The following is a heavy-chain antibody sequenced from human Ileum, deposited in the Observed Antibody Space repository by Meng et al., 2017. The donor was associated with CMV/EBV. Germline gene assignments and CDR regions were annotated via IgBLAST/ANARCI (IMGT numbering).Heavy chain of an antibody. CDR2: IYTGGSP. J-gene: IGHJ4*02. Sequence: QVQLPASRPGLVKPSETLSLTCTVSCGSIRNYYWSWIRQLAGKGLEWIGRIYTGGSPNYNPSLYSRVTMSLDTSKNQFSLKLNSVTAADTAVYYCARLNYYDSREFDYWGQGTLVTVSS. V-gene: IGHV4-4*07. D-gene: IGHD3-22*01. CDR1: CGSIRNYY. CDR3: ARLNYYDSREFDY.